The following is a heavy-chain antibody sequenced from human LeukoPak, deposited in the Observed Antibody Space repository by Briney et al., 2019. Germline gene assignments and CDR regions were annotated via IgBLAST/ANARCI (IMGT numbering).Heavy chain of an antibody. J-gene: IGHJ4*02. CDR3: ARVYYYDSSGYYFDY. Sequence: PSETLSLTCTVSGGSISSYYWSWIRQPPRKGLEWVGYIYYSGSTNYNPSLKSRVSISVDTSKNQFSLKLSSVTAADTAVYYGARVYYYDSSGYYFDYWGQGTLVTVSS. V-gene: IGHV4-59*01. D-gene: IGHD3-22*01. CDR1: GGSISSYY. CDR2: IYYSGST.